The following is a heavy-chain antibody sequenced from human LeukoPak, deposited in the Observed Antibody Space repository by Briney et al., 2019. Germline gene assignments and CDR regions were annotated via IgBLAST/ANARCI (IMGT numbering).Heavy chain of an antibody. D-gene: IGHD6-19*01. CDR3: ARMVQGYSSVWPETGNNWFDL. V-gene: IGHV4-4*07. J-gene: IGHJ5*02. Sequence: SETLSLTCTVSGGSISDYYWSWIRQPAGKGLEWIGRIYSSGSTNYNASLKSRVTISVEKCKKQFSLKMTSVTAADTAVYYCARMVQGYSSVWPETGNNWFDLWGQGTLVTVSS. CDR2: IYSSGST. CDR1: GGSISDYY.